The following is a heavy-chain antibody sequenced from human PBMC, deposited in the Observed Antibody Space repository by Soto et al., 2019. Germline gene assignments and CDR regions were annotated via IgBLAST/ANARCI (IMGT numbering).Heavy chain of an antibody. CDR1: GGSINSYC. CDR3: ARHRRTTVAKFYFDN. Sequence: QVQLQESGPGLVKPSETLSLTCTVSGGSINSYCWSWIRQPPGKGLEWIAYIFDSGNANYNTSLKSRVTISVDTSKNQFSLKLTSVTAADTAVYYCARHRRTTVAKFYFDNWGQGALVTVSS. V-gene: IGHV4-59*08. CDR2: IFDSGNA. D-gene: IGHD4-4*01. J-gene: IGHJ4*02.